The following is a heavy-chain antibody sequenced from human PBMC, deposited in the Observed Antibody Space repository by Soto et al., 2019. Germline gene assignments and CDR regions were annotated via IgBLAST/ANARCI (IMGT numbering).Heavy chain of an antibody. D-gene: IGHD6-19*01. CDR2: ISAYNGNT. J-gene: IGHJ5*02. V-gene: IGHV1-18*01. Sequence: ASVKVSCKASGYTFTSYGISWVRQAPGEGLEWMGWISAYNGNTNYAQKLQGRVTMTTDTSTSTAYMELRSLRSDDTAVYYCARGAVAGTQWSGDNWFDPWGQGTLVTVSS. CDR1: GYTFTSYG. CDR3: ARGAVAGTQWSGDNWFDP.